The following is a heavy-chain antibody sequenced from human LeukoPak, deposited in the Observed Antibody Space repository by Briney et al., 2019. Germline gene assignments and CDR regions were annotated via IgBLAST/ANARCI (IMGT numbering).Heavy chain of an antibody. J-gene: IGHJ6*03. CDR2: ISAYNGNT. Sequence: ASVKVSCKASGYTFTGYYMHWVRQAPGQGLEWMGWISAYNGNTNYAQKLQGRVTMTTDTSTSTAYMELRSLRSDDTAVYYCARGARITIFGVVNPGNYYYMDVWGKGTTVTVSS. CDR1: GYTFTGYY. V-gene: IGHV1-18*04. D-gene: IGHD3-3*01. CDR3: ARGARITIFGVVNPGNYYYMDV.